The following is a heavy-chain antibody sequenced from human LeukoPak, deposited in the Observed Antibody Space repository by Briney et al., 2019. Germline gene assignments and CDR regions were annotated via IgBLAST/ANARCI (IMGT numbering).Heavy chain of an antibody. V-gene: IGHV3-48*03. D-gene: IGHD1-26*01. CDR1: GFTFSSYE. Sequence: QSGGSLRLSCAASGFTFSSYEMNWVRQAPGKGLEWVAYISSSGSTTYNADSVKGRFTISRDNAKNSLYLQMNSLRADDTAVYYCARDRGCFDYWGQGTLVTVSS. J-gene: IGHJ4*02. CDR2: ISSSGSTT. CDR3: ARDRGCFDY.